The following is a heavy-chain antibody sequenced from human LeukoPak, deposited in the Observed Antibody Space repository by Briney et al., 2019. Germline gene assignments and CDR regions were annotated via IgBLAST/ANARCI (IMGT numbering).Heavy chain of an antibody. CDR1: GFTFSSYA. CDR2: ISGSGGSA. Sequence: AGGSLRLSCAASGFTFSSYAMSWVRQAPGKGLEWVSAISGSGGSAYYADSVKGRFTISRDNSKNTLYLQMNSLRAEDTAVYYCARRRYYYGSGRAYGMDVWGQGTTVTVSS. V-gene: IGHV3-23*01. D-gene: IGHD3-10*01. CDR3: ARRRYYYGSGRAYGMDV. J-gene: IGHJ6*02.